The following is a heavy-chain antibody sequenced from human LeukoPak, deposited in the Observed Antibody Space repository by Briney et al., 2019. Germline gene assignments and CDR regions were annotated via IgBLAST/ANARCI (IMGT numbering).Heavy chain of an antibody. D-gene: IGHD2-2*01. Sequence: PGWSLTLSCAASGYIFSNAWMSWVRQAPGRGGEGVGRIKSITDGGTTDYAAPEKGRFTISRDDSKNTLYLQMNSLKTEDTAVYYCTSDSNPHIVVVPAATDYWGQGSLVTVSS. V-gene: IGHV3-15*01. CDR1: GYIFSNAW. CDR2: IKSITDGGTT. CDR3: TSDSNPHIVVVPAATDY. J-gene: IGHJ4*02.